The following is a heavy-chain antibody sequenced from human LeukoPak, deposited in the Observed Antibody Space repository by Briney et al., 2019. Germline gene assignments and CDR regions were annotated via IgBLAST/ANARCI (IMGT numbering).Heavy chain of an antibody. CDR1: GFTFSSYA. CDR3: ARGDGSKLFDY. Sequence: PGGSLRPSCAASGFTFSSYAMHWVRQAPGKGLEWVAITSYDGSNEYYADSVKGRFTISRDNSKNTLFLQMNRLRADDTAVYYCARGDGSKLFDYWGQGTLVTVSS. CDR2: TSYDGSNE. V-gene: IGHV3-30*04. J-gene: IGHJ4*02.